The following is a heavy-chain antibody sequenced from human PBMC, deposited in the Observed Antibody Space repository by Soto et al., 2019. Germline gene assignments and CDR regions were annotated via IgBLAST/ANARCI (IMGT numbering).Heavy chain of an antibody. CDR2: INPDNGNT. CDR1: VYTFTSYG. CDR3: AGDWWGIDF. J-gene: IGHJ4*02. V-gene: IGHV1-18*01. D-gene: IGHD3-16*01. Sequence: QVQLVQSGAEVKKPGASVKVSCKASVYTFTSYGISWVRQAPGQGLEWMGWINPDNGNTNYAQKLQGRATMTTHASTHAACVEPRTLGSDVTAMYYFAGDWWGIDFWGQGTLVTGSS.